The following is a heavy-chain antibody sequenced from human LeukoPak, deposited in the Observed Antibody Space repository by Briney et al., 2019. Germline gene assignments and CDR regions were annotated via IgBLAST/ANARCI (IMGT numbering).Heavy chain of an antibody. J-gene: IGHJ4*02. CDR3: ARWDSGICSD. CDR2: TKNKANRYTR. CDR1: GFNFSDHY. Sequence: GGALILSCSASGFNFSDHYMESVRQAPGKGLEWVRHTKNKANRYTREEAASVNGRFTISRDESKISVYLQMDSRKSGDTVVYYCARWDSGICSDWGEGTLVTVA. D-gene: IGHD1-26*01. V-gene: IGHV3-72*01.